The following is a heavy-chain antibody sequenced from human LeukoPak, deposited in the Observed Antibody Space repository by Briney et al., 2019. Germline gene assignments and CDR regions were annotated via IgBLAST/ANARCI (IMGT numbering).Heavy chain of an antibody. CDR1: GFIFSDFA. Sequence: GKSLTLSCTASGFIFSDFALHWVRQAPGKGLEWVTIISHDGNNRHYADFVGGRFAISRDQNTNTLFLEMNSLTTDDTAIYYCARGAFQLLSPDYWGQGALVTVSS. CDR3: ARGAFQLLSPDY. J-gene: IGHJ4*02. D-gene: IGHD2-21*01. CDR2: ISHDGNNR. V-gene: IGHV3-30*09.